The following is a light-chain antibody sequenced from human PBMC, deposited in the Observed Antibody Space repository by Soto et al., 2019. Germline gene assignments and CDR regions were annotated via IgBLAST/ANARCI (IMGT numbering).Light chain of an antibody. CDR3: QQYYNYTLT. J-gene: IGKJ4*01. Sequence: DIQLTHSPSSLSASVGDRVTISCRASQTILTYLNWYQQKPGNAPKLLIYAASTLQSGVPSRFSGSGSGTDFTLTISGLQYEDFATYDGQQYYNYTLTFGGGTKVDTK. V-gene: IGKV1-39*01. CDR2: AAS. CDR1: QTILTY.